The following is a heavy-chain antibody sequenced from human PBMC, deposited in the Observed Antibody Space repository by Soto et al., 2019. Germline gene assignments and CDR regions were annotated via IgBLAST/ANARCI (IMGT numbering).Heavy chain of an antibody. Sequence: EVQLLESGGGLVQPGGSLRLSCVASGFSFSSYAMSWVRQAPGKGLEWVSGISGSGGSTYYADSVKGRFTISRDNSKNTLYLQMNSLRAEDTAVYYCAKGPYSGYDFDAFDIWGQGTMVTVSS. CDR2: ISGSGGST. CDR1: GFSFSSYA. V-gene: IGHV3-23*01. D-gene: IGHD5-12*01. J-gene: IGHJ3*02. CDR3: AKGPYSGYDFDAFDI.